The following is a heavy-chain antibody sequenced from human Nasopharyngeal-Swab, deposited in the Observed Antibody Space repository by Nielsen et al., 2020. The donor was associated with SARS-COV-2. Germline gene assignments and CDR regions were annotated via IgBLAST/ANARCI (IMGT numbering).Heavy chain of an antibody. D-gene: IGHD3-22*01. V-gene: IGHV3-9*01. CDR3: ASSINYDSSGYYDY. Sequence: SLKISCAASEFTFDDYAMHWVRQAPGKGLEWVSGISWNSGSIGYADSVKGRFTISRDNAKNSLYLQMNSLRAEDTALYYCASSINYDSSGYYDYWGQGTLVTVSS. J-gene: IGHJ4*02. CDR2: ISWNSGSI. CDR1: EFTFDDYA.